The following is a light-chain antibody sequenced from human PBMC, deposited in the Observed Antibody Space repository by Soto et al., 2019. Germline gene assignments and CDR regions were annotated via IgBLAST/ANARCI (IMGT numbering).Light chain of an antibody. CDR3: NSYTRSKTVI. CDR1: SSDVGAHDF. J-gene: IGLJ2*01. Sequence: QSALTQPASVSGSPGQSITISCSGTSSDVGAHDFVSWYQHHPDKAPKFIIFEVTKRPSGVSDRFSGSKTGNTASLAISGLQAEDEADYYCNSYTRSKTVIFGGGTKLTVL. V-gene: IGLV2-14*01. CDR2: EVT.